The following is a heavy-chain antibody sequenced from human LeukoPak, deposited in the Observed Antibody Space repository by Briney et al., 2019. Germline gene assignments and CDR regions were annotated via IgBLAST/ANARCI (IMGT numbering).Heavy chain of an antibody. CDR1: GFSFSRYW. Sequence: GGSLRLSCAASGFSFSRYWMHWVRQVPGQGLVWVSQINSDGNSTTYADSVKGRFTVSRDNTRNTLFLQMDCLRAEDTAVYYCVKDEVLRYLDWSKGPFDIWGQGTMVTVSS. D-gene: IGHD3-9*01. CDR3: VKDEVLRYLDWSKGPFDI. V-gene: IGHV3-74*01. CDR2: INSDGNST. J-gene: IGHJ3*02.